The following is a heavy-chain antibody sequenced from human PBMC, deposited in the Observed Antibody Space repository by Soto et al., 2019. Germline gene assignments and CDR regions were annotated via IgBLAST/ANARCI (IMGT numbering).Heavy chain of an antibody. CDR2: INAGNGNT. Sequence: QVPLVQSGAEVKKPGASVKVSCKASGYTFTSYAMHWVRQAPGQRLEWMGWINAGNGNTKYSQKFQGRVTITRDTSASTAYMELSSLRSEDTAVYYCARDFSWFGELIASDYWGQGTRVTVSS. V-gene: IGHV1-3*01. CDR1: GYTFTSYA. D-gene: IGHD3-10*01. CDR3: ARDFSWFGELIASDY. J-gene: IGHJ4*02.